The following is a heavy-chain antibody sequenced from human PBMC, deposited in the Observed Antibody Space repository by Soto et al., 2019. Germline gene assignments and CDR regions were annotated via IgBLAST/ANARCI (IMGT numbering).Heavy chain of an antibody. CDR1: GYTFTSYG. D-gene: IGHD3-9*01. CDR2: ISAYNGNT. CDR3: ARDRSDILTGYYIGYWFDP. V-gene: IGHV1-18*01. J-gene: IGHJ5*02. Sequence: ASVKVSCKASGYTFTSYGISWVRQAPGQGLEWMGWISAYNGNTNYAQKLQGRVTMTTDTSTSTAYMELRSLRSDDTAVYYCARDRSDILTGYYIGYWFDPWGQGTLVTVSS.